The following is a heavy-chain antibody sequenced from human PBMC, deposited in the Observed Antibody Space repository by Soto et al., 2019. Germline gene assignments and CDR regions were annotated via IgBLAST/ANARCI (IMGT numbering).Heavy chain of an antibody. CDR3: ARLDIVVVVAAVEYYYGMDI. D-gene: IGHD2-15*01. J-gene: IGHJ6*02. Sequence: SVKVSCKASGGTFSSYAISWVRQAPGQGLEWMGGIIPIFGTANYAQKFQGRVTITADESTSTAYMELSSLRSEDTAVYYCARLDIVVVVAAVEYYYGMDIWGQGTTVTVSS. CDR2: IIPIFGTA. V-gene: IGHV1-69*13. CDR1: GGTFSSYA.